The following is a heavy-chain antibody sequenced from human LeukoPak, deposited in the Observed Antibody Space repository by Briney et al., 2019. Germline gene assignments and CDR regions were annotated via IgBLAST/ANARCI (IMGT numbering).Heavy chain of an antibody. Sequence: ASVKVSCKASGYTFTGYYMHWVRQAPGQGLEWMGWMNPNSGNTGYAQKFQGRVTMTRNTSISTAYMELSSLRSEDTAVYYCARISGYSYWYFDLWGRGTLVTVSS. V-gene: IGHV1-8*02. D-gene: IGHD3-22*01. CDR2: MNPNSGNT. CDR3: ARISGYSYWYFDL. CDR1: GYTFTGYY. J-gene: IGHJ2*01.